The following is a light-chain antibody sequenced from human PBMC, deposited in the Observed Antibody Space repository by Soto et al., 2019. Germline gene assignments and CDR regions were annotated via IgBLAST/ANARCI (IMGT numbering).Light chain of an antibody. CDR2: AAS. Sequence: DIQMTQSPSSLSASVGDRVTITCRASQGISNYLAWYQQKPGKVPKLLIYAASTLQSGVPSRFSGSGSGTDFTLSNSSLHPESVATYYCQKYNSAPWTFGQGTKVEIK. CDR3: QKYNSAPWT. CDR1: QGISNY. V-gene: IGKV1-27*01. J-gene: IGKJ1*01.